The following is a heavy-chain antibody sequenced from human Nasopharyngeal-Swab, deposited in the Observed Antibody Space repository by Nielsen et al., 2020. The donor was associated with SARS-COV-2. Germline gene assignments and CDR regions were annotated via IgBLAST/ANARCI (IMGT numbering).Heavy chain of an antibody. CDR2: IKSKTDGGTT. V-gene: IGHV3-15*01. D-gene: IGHD3-10*01. CDR3: TTDGMVRVS. J-gene: IGHJ5*02. Sequence: WIPQPPGKGLEWVGRIKSKTDGGTTDYAAPVKGRFTISRDDSKNTLYLQMNSLKTEDTAVYYCTTDGMVRVSWGQGTLVTVSS.